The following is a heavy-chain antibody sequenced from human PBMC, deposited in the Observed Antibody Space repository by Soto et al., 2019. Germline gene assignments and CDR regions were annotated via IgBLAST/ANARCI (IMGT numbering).Heavy chain of an antibody. D-gene: IGHD3-10*01. CDR1: ESPLSVNS. V-gene: IGHV3-48*01. J-gene: IGHJ4*02. Sequence: GGSLRLPGAPSESPLSVNSMNWARKAQREGLEWISYIDRRSAVIYYADFVKGRFTISRDNAYNSLYLQMCSLRPVFTSVYYCARYGWGRNLKDPFDYWGLGTLVTVSS. CDR3: ARYGWGRNLKDPFDY. CDR2: IDRRSAVI.